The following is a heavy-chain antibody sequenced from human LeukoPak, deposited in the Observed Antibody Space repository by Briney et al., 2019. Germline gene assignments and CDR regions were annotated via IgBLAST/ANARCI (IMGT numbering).Heavy chain of an antibody. CDR2: ISNIGST. Sequence: SETLSLTCSVSGASISSYFWTWIRRSPGKGLEWIGYISNIGSTNYNPSLKSRVTISGDTSKNQFSLKLSSVTAADTAVYYCTRDRSALDTWGQGTMVTVSS. CDR3: TRDRSALDT. J-gene: IGHJ3*02. CDR1: GASISSYF. V-gene: IGHV4-59*01.